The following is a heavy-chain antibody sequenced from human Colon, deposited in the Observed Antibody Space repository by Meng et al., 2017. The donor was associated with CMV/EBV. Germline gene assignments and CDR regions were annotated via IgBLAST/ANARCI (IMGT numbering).Heavy chain of an antibody. J-gene: IGHJ5*02. CDR1: GFTFSSYW. CDR2: IKQDGSEK. D-gene: IGHD6-19*01. Sequence: LRLSCAASGFTFSSYWMSWVRQAPGKGLEWVANIKQDGSEKNYVDSVKGRFTISRDNAKNSLYVQMNSLRAEDSAVYYCVRGGGWSSWGQGTLVTVSS. V-gene: IGHV3-7*01. CDR3: VRGGGWSS.